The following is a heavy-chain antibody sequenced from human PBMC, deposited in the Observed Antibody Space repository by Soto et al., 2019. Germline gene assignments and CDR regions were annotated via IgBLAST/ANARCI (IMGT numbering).Heavy chain of an antibody. CDR1: GGSISSYY. J-gene: IGHJ1*01. Sequence: SETLSLTCTVSGGSISSYYWSWIRQPPGKGLEWIGYIYYSGSTNYNPSLKSRVTISVDTSKNQFSLKLSSVTAADTAVYYCARSRTTVTPSGFQHWGQGTLITVSS. V-gene: IGHV4-59*01. CDR3: ARSRTTVTPSGFQH. D-gene: IGHD4-17*01. CDR2: IYYSGST.